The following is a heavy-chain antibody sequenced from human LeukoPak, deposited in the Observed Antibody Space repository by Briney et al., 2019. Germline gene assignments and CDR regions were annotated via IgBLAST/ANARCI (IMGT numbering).Heavy chain of an antibody. J-gene: IGHJ6*03. V-gene: IGHV1-2*02. CDR1: GCTFTGYY. D-gene: IGHD2-2*01. CDR2: INPNSGGT. CDR3: ASSSTSPEKFYYYYYMDV. Sequence: GASVKVSCKASGCTFTGYYMHWVRQAPGQGLEWMGWINPNSGGTNYAQKFQGRVTMTRDTSISTAYMELSRLRSDDTAVYYCASSSTSPEKFYYYYYMDVWGKGTTVTVSS.